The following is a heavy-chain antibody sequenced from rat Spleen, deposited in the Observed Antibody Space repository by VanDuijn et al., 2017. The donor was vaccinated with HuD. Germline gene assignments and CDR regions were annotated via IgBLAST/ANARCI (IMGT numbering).Heavy chain of an antibody. CDR2: IWTGATT. J-gene: IGHJ2*01. V-gene: IGHV2-43*01. D-gene: IGHD5-1*01. Sequence: QVQLKESGPGLVQPSQTLSLTCTVSGFSLTNYHVSWVRQPPGAGLEWMGIIWTGATTTYNSLLKSRLSISRDTSKNQVFLKMNSLQTECTATYFCVRDPLLGAPFDFWCLGVMVTVSS. CDR3: VRDPLLGAPFDF. CDR1: GFSLTNYH.